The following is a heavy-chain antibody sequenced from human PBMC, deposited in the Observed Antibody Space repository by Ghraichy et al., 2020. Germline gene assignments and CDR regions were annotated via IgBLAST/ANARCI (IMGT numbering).Heavy chain of an antibody. D-gene: IGHD2-15*01. Sequence: ASVKVSCKASGYTFTGYYMHWVRQAPGQGLEWMGWINPNSGGTNYAQKFQGRVTMTRDTSISTAYMELSRLRSDDTAVYYCARDSPDASGGVDYWGQGTLVTVSS. V-gene: IGHV1-2*02. CDR3: ARDSPDASGGVDY. CDR2: INPNSGGT. J-gene: IGHJ4*02. CDR1: GYTFTGYY.